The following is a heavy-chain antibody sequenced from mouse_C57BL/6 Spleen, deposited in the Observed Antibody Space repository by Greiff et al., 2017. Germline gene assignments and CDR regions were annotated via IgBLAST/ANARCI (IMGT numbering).Heavy chain of an antibody. V-gene: IGHV1-64*01. CDR3: HYGSSYGFAY. Sequence: QVQLQQPGAELVKPGASVKLSCKASGYTFTSYWMHWVKQRPGQGLEWIGMIHPNSGSTHYNEKFKSKATLTVDKSSSTAYMQLSSLTSEDSAVYYCHYGSSYGFAYWGQGTLVTVSA. J-gene: IGHJ3*01. D-gene: IGHD1-1*01. CDR1: GYTFTSYW. CDR2: IHPNSGST.